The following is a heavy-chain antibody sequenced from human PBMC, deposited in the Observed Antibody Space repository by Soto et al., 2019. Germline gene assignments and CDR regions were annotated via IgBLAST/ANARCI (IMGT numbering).Heavy chain of an antibody. Sequence: GGSLRLSCAASGFAFSSYWMSWVRQAPGKGLEWVANIKQDGSEKYYVDSVKSRFTISRDNAKNSLYLQMNSLRAEDTAVYYCARXSSSSWCSSDYYYGMDVWGQGTTVTVSS. CDR3: ARXSSSSWCSSDYYYGMDV. CDR1: GFAFSSYW. J-gene: IGHJ6*02. D-gene: IGHD6-13*01. CDR2: IKQDGSEK. V-gene: IGHV3-7*01.